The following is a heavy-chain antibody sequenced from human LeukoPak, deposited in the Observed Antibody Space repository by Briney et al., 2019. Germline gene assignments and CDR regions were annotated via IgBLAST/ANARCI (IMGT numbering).Heavy chain of an antibody. J-gene: IGHJ6*02. D-gene: IGHD2-15*01. Sequence: PGGSLRLSCAASGFTFSSYIMNWVRQAPGKGLEWVASISRNSTYIHYADSVKGRFTISRDNSKNTLYLQMNSLRAEDTAVYYCAREAQIVVVVAATPYYGMDVWGQGTTVTVSS. CDR1: GFTFSSYI. CDR3: AREAQIVVVVAATPYYGMDV. CDR2: ISRNSTYI. V-gene: IGHV3-21*01.